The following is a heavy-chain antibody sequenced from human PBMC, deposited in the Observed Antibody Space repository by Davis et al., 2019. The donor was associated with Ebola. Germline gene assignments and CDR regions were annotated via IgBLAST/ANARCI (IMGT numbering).Heavy chain of an antibody. CDR3: VRTTYGAPEY. V-gene: IGHV3-21*06. J-gene: IGHJ4*02. D-gene: IGHD4-17*01. CDR1: AVTFTDHS. Sequence: PAQSLSLACRVSAVTFTDHSMHWVRQPPGKGLEWVASISSSGRHIFYADSVNGRFTISRDNAKNSQSLQMNSVRVEDTAVYYCVRTTYGAPEYWGQGTLVTVSS. CDR2: ISSSGRHI.